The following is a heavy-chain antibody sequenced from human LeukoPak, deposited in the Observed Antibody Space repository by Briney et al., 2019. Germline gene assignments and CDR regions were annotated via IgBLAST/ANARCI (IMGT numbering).Heavy chain of an antibody. Sequence: GGSLRLSCAASGFTFSSYVMNWVRQAPGKGLEWVSSIDDNGGNTYYEDSVKGRFTISRDNSKNTLYLQMNSLRAEDTAVYYCARDVSDENGSSSRIHLDSWGQGTLVSVSS. CDR3: ARDVSDENGSSSRIHLDS. D-gene: IGHD6-6*01. V-gene: IGHV3-23*01. CDR1: GFTFSSYV. J-gene: IGHJ4*02. CDR2: IDDNGGNT.